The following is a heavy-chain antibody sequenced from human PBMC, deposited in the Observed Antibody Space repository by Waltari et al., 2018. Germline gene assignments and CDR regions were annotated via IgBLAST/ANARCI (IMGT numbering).Heavy chain of an antibody. V-gene: IGHV3-21*01. CDR1: GFTCSGYI. D-gene: IGHD2-15*01. Sequence: EVQLVGSGGGLVQPGGSVRLSCAASGFTCSGYIMTWGRQAPGKGLEWVSSISSGSSYIYYADLVKGRFTISRDNAKNSLYLQMNSLRVEDTAVYYCAREWGVMVGTAGFYFDYWGQGALVTVSS. CDR2: ISSGSSYI. J-gene: IGHJ4*02. CDR3: AREWGVMVGTAGFYFDY.